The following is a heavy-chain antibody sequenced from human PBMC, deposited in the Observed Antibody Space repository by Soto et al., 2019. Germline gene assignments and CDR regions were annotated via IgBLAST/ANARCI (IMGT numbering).Heavy chain of an antibody. CDR3: AGPSYDSSGHTIPLFDY. CDR2: ISYDGSNK. D-gene: IGHD3-22*01. CDR1: GFTFSSYA. Sequence: GGSLRLSCAASGFTFSSYAMHWVRQAPGKGLEWVAVISYDGSNKYYADSVKGRFTISRDNSKNTLYLQMNSVRAEDTAVYYCAGPSYDSSGHTIPLFDYWGQGTLVTVSS. J-gene: IGHJ4*02. V-gene: IGHV3-30-3*01.